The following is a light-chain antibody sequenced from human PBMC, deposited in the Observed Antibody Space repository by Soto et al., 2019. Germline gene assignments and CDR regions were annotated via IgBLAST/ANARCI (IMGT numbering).Light chain of an antibody. CDR1: QSVSSN. J-gene: IGKJ1*01. Sequence: IVLAPSPVTLSFSSGESATLSCRASQSVSSNLAWYQQTPGQAPRLLIYGASTRATGSPARFSGSRSGPDFTLTISSLQPEDFATYYCQQSYSSPPSFGQGTKV. CDR2: GAS. V-gene: IGKV3-15*01. CDR3: QQSYSSPPS.